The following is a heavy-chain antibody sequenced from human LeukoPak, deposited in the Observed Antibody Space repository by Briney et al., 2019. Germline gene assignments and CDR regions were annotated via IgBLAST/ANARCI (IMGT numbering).Heavy chain of an antibody. CDR3: ARGEYGDYGVRYHYMDV. J-gene: IGHJ6*03. CDR2: IKQDGSEK. Sequence: GGSLRLSCAASGFTFSSYWMSWVRQAPGKGLEWVANIKQDGSEKYYVDSVKGRFTISRDNAKNSLYLQMNSLRAEDTAVYYCARGEYGDYGVRYHYMDVWGKGTTVTVSS. D-gene: IGHD4-17*01. V-gene: IGHV3-7*01. CDR1: GFTFSSYW.